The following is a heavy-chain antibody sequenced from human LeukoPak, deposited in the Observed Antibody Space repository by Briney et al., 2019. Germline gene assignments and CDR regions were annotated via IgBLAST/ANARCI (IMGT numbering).Heavy chain of an antibody. D-gene: IGHD6-19*01. Sequence: GGSLRLSCAASGFTFSSYWMPWVRQAPGKGLVWVSGINSDGSSTSYADSVKGRFTISRDNAKNMVYLQIYSLRAEDTAVYYCVRDYTSGWYFDYWGQGTLVTVSS. CDR3: VRDYTSGWYFDY. J-gene: IGHJ4*02. V-gene: IGHV3-74*01. CDR1: GFTFSSYW. CDR2: INSDGSST.